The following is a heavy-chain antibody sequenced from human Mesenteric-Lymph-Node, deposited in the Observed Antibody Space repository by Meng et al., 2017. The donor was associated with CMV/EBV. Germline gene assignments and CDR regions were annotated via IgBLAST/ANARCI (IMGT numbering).Heavy chain of an antibody. Sequence: ASVKVSCKASGYTFTGYYMHWVRQAPGQGLEWMGWINPNSGDTYYAQKFQGRVTKTRDTSITTAYLELSGLTSDDTAVYYYARLVAATRRAFDPWGQGTLVTVSS. D-gene: IGHD2-15*01. CDR2: INPNSGDT. CDR3: ARLVAATRRAFDP. CDR1: GYTFTGYY. V-gene: IGHV1-2*02. J-gene: IGHJ5*02.